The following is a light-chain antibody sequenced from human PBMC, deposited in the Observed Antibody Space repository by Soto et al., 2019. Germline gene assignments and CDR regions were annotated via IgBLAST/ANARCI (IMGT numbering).Light chain of an antibody. CDR1: SSDVGGYNY. CDR2: EVT. V-gene: IGLV2-14*01. Sequence: QSALTQPASVYGSPGQSITISCTGTSSDVGGYNYVSWYQQHPGKAPKLMIYEVTNRPSGVSDRFSGSRSGDTASLTISGLQAEDESDYYCSSNTSRSTWLFGGGTKVTVL. CDR3: SSNTSRSTWL. J-gene: IGLJ3*02.